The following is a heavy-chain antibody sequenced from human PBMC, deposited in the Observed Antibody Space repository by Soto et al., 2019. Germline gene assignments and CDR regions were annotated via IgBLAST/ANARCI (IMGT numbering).Heavy chain of an antibody. J-gene: IGHJ6*02. D-gene: IGHD2-15*01. CDR3: ARGYCSGGSCYYYYGMDV. CDR1: GYTFTSYG. CDR2: ISAYNGNT. Sequence: ASVKVSCKASGYTFTSYGISWVRQAPGQGLEWMGWISAYNGNTNYAQKLQGRVNMTTDTSTSTAYMELRSLRSDDTAVYYCARGYCSGGSCYYYYGMDVWGQGTTVTV. V-gene: IGHV1-18*04.